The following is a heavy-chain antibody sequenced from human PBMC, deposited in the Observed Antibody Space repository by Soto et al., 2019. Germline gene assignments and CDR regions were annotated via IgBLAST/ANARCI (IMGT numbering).Heavy chain of an antibody. J-gene: IGHJ3*02. CDR1: GGSISSSNW. CDR2: IYHSGIT. Sequence: SETLSLTCAVSGGSISSSNWWSWVRQPPGKGLEWIGEIYHSGITNYNPSLKSRVTISVDKSKNQFSLRLRSVTAADTAVYYCARRGTAMVQITRTLQRGAPLDIWGQGTTVT. D-gene: IGHD5-18*01. V-gene: IGHV4-4*02. CDR3: ARRGTAMVQITRTLQRGAPLDI.